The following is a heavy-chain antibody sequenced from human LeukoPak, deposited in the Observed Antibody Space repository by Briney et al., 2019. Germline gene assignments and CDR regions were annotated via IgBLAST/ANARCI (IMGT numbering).Heavy chain of an antibody. V-gene: IGHV4-59*11. Sequence: SETLSLTCTVSGGSISTHYWGWIRQPPGKGLEWIGSIYHTGSPTNYNSSLKSRVTISVDTSKNLFSLKLNSVTAADTAMYYCTRGFAVAGTDYYCFYAMDVWGHGTTVSVSS. CDR1: GGSISTHY. D-gene: IGHD6-19*01. CDR2: IYHTGSPT. CDR3: TRGFAVAGTDYYCFYAMDV. J-gene: IGHJ6*02.